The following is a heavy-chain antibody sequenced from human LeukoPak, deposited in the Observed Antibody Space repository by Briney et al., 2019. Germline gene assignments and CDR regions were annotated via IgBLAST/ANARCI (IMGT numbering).Heavy chain of an antibody. Sequence: GGSLRLSCAASGFTFSCYGMHWVRQAPGKGLEWVAVISYDGSNKYYADSVKGRFTISRDNSKNTLYLQMNSLRAEDTAVYYCAKADYASYGMDVWGQGTTVTVSS. CDR3: AKADYASYGMDV. D-gene: IGHD3-16*01. J-gene: IGHJ6*02. CDR1: GFTFSCYG. V-gene: IGHV3-30*18. CDR2: ISYDGSNK.